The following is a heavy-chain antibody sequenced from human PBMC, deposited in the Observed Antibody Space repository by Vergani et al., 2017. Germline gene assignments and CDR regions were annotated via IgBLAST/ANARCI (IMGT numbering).Heavy chain of an antibody. Sequence: EVHLLESGGGLIQPGGSLRISCAASGFTFDNYAMTWVRQAPGKGLQWVSGISGSGSSKFYEDSLKGRVTISRDNSKNTLFLHMNSLRPEDTAVYYCAKVGRSGVAGTFGAFDIWGQGTMVTVSS. J-gene: IGHJ3*02. V-gene: IGHV3-23*01. CDR3: AKVGRSGVAGTFGAFDI. D-gene: IGHD6-19*01. CDR2: ISGSGSSK. CDR1: GFTFDNYA.